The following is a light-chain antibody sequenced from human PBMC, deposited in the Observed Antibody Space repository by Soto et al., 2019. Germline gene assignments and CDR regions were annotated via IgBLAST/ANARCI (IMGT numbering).Light chain of an antibody. CDR1: QSVSSN. Sequence: EIVMTQSPATLSVSPGERATLSCRASQSVSSNLAWYQQRPGQAPSLLIYGASTRATGIPARFSGSGSGTEFSLTISSLQSEDVAVYDCQQYNNWTPTRWTFGQGTKVEIK. V-gene: IGKV3-15*01. CDR2: GAS. J-gene: IGKJ1*01. CDR3: QQYNNWTPTRWT.